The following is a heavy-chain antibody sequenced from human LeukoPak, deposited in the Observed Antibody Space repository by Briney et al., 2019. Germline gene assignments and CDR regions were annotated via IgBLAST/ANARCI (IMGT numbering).Heavy chain of an antibody. CDR3: AKDQGIQLWLKYFQH. V-gene: IGHV3-23*01. D-gene: IGHD5-18*01. J-gene: IGHJ1*01. CDR1: GFTFNNYA. Sequence: PGGSLRLSCAASGFTFNNYAMTWVRQAPGKGLEWVSAISGSGGTTLYADSVKGRFTISRDISKSTLYLQMNSLRAEDTAVYYCAKDQGIQLWLKYFQHWGQGTLVTVSS. CDR2: ISGSGGTT.